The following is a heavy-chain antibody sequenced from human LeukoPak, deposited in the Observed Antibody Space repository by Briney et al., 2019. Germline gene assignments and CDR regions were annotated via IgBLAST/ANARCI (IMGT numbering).Heavy chain of an antibody. V-gene: IGHV3-7*01. J-gene: IGHJ4*02. CDR3: ARDYTYGYHPSYFDY. Sequence: GGSLRLSCAASGFSLSGYWMTWVRQAPGKGLEWVANINRDGSQKNHVDSVQGRFTISRDNAKNSLYLQMNSLRADDTAVYYCARDYTYGYHPSYFDYWGQGTLVTVSS. CDR2: INRDGSQK. CDR1: GFSLSGYW. D-gene: IGHD5-18*01.